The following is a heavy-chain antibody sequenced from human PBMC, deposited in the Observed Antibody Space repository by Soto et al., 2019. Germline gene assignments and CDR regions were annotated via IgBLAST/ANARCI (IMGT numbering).Heavy chain of an antibody. V-gene: IGHV4-39*01. D-gene: IGHD3-22*01. CDR3: ARHTKDSSGYPPVWDY. CDR2: INHSGST. CDR1: GGSISSSSYY. J-gene: IGHJ4*02. Sequence: SETLSLTCTVSGGSISSSSYYWSWIRQPPGKGLEWIGEINHSGSTNYNPSLKSRVTISVDTSKNQFSLKLSSVTAADTAVYYCARHTKDSSGYPPVWDYWGQGTLVTVSS.